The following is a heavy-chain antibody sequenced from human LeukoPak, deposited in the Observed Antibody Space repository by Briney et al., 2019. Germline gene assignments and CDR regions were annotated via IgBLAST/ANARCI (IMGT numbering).Heavy chain of an antibody. Sequence: GGSLRLSCAASGFTFRSYSVNWVHQAPGKGLEWVSSISSSSSYIYYADSVKGRFTISRDNAKNSLYLQMNSLRAEDTAVYYCARDLGYSSSWYSNDFDYWGQGTLVTVSS. J-gene: IGHJ4*02. D-gene: IGHD6-13*01. CDR2: ISSSSSYI. CDR3: ARDLGYSSSWYSNDFDY. V-gene: IGHV3-21*01. CDR1: GFTFRSYS.